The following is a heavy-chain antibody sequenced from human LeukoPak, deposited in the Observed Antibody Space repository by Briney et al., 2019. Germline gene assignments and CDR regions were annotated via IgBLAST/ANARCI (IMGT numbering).Heavy chain of an antibody. CDR2: IKSKTDGGTT. V-gene: IGHV3-15*01. Sequence: GGSLRLSCAASGFTFSSAWMSWVRQAPGKGLEWVGRIKSKTDGGTTDYAAPVKGRFTISRDDSKNTLYLQMNSLKTEDTAVYYCTTGPVRYFDWSPPPFDYWGQGTLVTVSS. CDR1: GFTFSSAW. J-gene: IGHJ4*02. CDR3: TTGPVRYFDWSPPPFDY. D-gene: IGHD3-9*01.